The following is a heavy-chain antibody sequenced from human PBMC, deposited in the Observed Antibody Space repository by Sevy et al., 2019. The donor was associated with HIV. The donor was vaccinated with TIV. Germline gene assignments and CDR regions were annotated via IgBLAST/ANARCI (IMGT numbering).Heavy chain of an antibody. J-gene: IGHJ4*02. Sequence: GGSLRLSCAASGFTFSRYWMSWVRQAPGKGLEWVANIKQDGSEKYYVDSGKGRFTISRDNAKNSLYLQMNSLRADDTAVYYCARVKDDSSGYRFDYWGQGTLVTVSS. CDR1: GFTFSRYW. V-gene: IGHV3-7*01. CDR3: ARVKDDSSGYRFDY. CDR2: IKQDGSEK. D-gene: IGHD3-22*01.